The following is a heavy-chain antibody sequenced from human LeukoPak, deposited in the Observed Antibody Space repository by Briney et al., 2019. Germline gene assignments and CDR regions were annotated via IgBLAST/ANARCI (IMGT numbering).Heavy chain of an antibody. Sequence: SETLSLTCTVSGYSISNNFYWAWIRQSPGKGLEWIVSINHSWSTYYNPSLKSRVTLSVDTSKNQFSLRLTSVTAADTAVYYCARVYGGYDFNYYYYYMDVWGKGTTVTISS. CDR3: ARVYGGYDFNYYYYYMDV. J-gene: IGHJ6*03. CDR2: INHSWST. CDR1: GYSISNNFY. D-gene: IGHD5-12*01. V-gene: IGHV4-38-2*02.